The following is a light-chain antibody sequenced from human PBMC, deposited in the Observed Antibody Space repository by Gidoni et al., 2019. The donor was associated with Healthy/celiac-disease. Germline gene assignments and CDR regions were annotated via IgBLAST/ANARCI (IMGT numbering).Light chain of an antibody. V-gene: IGLV3-1*01. Sequence: SYELTQPPSVSVSPGQTARITCSGDKLGDKYACWYQPKPGQSPVLVIYQDSKRPSGIPERFSGSNSGNTATLTISGTQAMDEADYYCQAWDSSTYYVFGTGTKVTVL. CDR3: QAWDSSTYYV. CDR1: KLGDKY. CDR2: QDS. J-gene: IGLJ1*01.